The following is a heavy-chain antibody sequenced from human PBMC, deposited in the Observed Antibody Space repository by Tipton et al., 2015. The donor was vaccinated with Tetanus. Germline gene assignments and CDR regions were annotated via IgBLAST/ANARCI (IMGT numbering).Heavy chain of an antibody. CDR1: GFIFSSYG. V-gene: IGHV3-33*01. CDR3: ARDDGSCTPSSCYTWFDP. D-gene: IGHD2-2*01. CDR2: SWYDGTDK. Sequence: SLRLSCAASGFIFSSYGIHWVRQAPGKGLEWVAVSWYDGTDKYYADSVKGRFTISRDNAKNSLFLQMDNVTAEDTAVYYCARDDGSCTPSSCYTWFDPWGQGTLVTVSS. J-gene: IGHJ5*02.